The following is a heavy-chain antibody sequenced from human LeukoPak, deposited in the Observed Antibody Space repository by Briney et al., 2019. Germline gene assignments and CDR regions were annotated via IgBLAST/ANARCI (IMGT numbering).Heavy chain of an antibody. J-gene: IGHJ4*02. CDR2: ISGSGGST. V-gene: IGHV3-23*01. CDR1: GFTFSSYA. CDR3: ARDRTIFGVVIAPFDY. Sequence: PGGSLRLSCAASGFTFSSYAMSWVRQAPGKGLEWVSAISGSGGSTYYADSVKGRFTISRDNSKNTLYLQMNSLRAEDTAVYYCARDRTIFGVVIAPFDYWGQGTLVTVSS. D-gene: IGHD3-3*01.